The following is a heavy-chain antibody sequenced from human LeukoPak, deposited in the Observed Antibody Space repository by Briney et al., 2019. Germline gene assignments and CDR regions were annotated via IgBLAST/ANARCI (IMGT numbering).Heavy chain of an antibody. V-gene: IGHV4-38-2*01. CDR3: ARHKYYDSSFDY. CDR2: IYHSGST. J-gene: IGHJ4*02. Sequence: SETLSLTCAVSGYSISSGYYWGWMRQPPGKGLEWIGSIYHSGSTYYNPSLKSRVTISVDTSKNQFSLKLSSVTAADTAVYYCARHKYYDSSFDYWGQGTLVTVSS. D-gene: IGHD3-22*01. CDR1: GYSISSGYY.